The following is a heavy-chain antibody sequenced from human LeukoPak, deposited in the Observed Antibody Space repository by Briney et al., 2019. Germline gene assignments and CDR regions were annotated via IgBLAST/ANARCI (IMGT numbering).Heavy chain of an antibody. V-gene: IGHV1-8*01. J-gene: IGHJ4*02. CDR3: ARGNGYSSSWLDY. Sequence: VSVKVSCKASGYTFNSYDINWVRQATGQGLEWMGWMNPNTGNTGYAQKFQDRVTMTRSTSISTAYLEVSSLRSDDTAVYYCARGNGYSSSWLDYWGQGSLVTVSS. CDR1: GYTFNSYD. CDR2: MNPNTGNT. D-gene: IGHD6-13*01.